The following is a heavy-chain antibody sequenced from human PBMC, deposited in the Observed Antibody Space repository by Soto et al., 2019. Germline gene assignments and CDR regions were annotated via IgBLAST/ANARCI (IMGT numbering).Heavy chain of an antibody. CDR1: CGSISSYY. CDR2: IYYSGST. V-gene: IGHV4-59*08. CDR3: ARHARGDLHFDY. D-gene: IGHD4-17*01. J-gene: IGHJ4*02. Sequence: SETLSLTCTVSCGSISSYYWSWIRQPPGKGLEWIGYIYYSGSTNYNPSLKSRVTISVDTSKNQFSLKLSSVTAADTAVYYCARHARGDLHFDYWGQGTLVTVSS.